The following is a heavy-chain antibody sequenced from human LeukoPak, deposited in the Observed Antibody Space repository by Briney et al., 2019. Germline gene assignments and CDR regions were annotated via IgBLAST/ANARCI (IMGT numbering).Heavy chain of an antibody. Sequence: ASVKVSCKASGYTFTGYYMHWVRQAPGQGLEWMGWINTNTGNPTYAQGFTGRFVFSLDTSVSTVYLQISSLKAEDTAVYYCARSWSSGWYGYEYFQHWGQGTLVTVSS. CDR1: GYTFTGYY. CDR2: INTNTGNP. V-gene: IGHV7-4-1*02. CDR3: ARSWSSGWYGYEYFQH. J-gene: IGHJ1*01. D-gene: IGHD6-19*01.